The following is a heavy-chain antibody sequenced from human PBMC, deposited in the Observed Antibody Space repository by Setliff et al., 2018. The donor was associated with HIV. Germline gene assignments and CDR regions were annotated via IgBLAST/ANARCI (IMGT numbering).Heavy chain of an antibody. D-gene: IGHD3-22*01. J-gene: IGHJ4*02. CDR1: GYTFSGYY. Sequence: GASVKVSCKASGYTFSGYYLHWVRRAPGQGLEWMGGIIPMFVGTANYAQKFQDRVTITADESTSTVYMELSSLRSEDTAIYYCARALGISSDSNRFDYWGQGTLVTVSS. V-gene: IGHV1-69*13. CDR3: ARALGISSDSNRFDY. CDR2: IIPMFVGTA.